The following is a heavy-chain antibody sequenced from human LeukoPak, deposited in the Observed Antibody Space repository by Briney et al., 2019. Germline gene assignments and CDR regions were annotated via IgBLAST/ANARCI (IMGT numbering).Heavy chain of an antibody. J-gene: IGHJ4*02. V-gene: IGHV4-4*07. CDR3: ARAFSGSYNNH. CDR2: IHTSGTT. CDR1: GGSISSNY. Sequence: SETLSLTCTVSGGSISSNYWTWIRQPAGKGLEWIGRIHTSGTTNYNPSLKSRVTMSIGTSKNQFSLNMTSVTAADTAVYYCARAFSGSYNNHWGQGTLVTVSS. D-gene: IGHD3-10*01.